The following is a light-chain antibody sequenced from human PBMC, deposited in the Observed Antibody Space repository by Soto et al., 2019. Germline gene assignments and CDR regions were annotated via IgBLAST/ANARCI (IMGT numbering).Light chain of an antibody. CDR2: EVS. CDR1: SSDIGTYDY. J-gene: IGLJ1*01. V-gene: IGLV2-8*01. CDR3: CSYGGGNNFYV. Sequence: QSVLTQPPSASGSPGQSVTISWTGTSSDIGTYDYVSWYQHLPDKAPKLIIYEVSKRPSGVPDRFSGSKSGNTASPTVSGLQAEDEGDYYCCSYGGGNNFYVFGTGTKVTVL.